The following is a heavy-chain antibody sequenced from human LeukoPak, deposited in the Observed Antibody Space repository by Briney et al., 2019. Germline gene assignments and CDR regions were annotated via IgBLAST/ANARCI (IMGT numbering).Heavy chain of an antibody. J-gene: IGHJ5*02. Sequence: GGSLRLSCAASGFTFSDYYMSWIRQAPGKGLEWVSYISSSGSTIYYADSVKGRFTISRDNAKNSLYLQMNSLIAEDTAVYYCARDLSYGSGSYLWFDPWGQGTLVTVSS. CDR1: GFTFSDYY. CDR3: ARDLSYGSGSYLWFDP. V-gene: IGHV3-11*01. CDR2: ISSSGSTI. D-gene: IGHD3-10*01.